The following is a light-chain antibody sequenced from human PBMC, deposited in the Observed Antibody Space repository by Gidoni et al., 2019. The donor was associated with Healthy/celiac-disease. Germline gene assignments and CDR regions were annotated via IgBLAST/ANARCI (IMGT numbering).Light chain of an antibody. CDR2: KAS. V-gene: IGKV1-5*03. Sequence: ITCRASQSISSWLAWYQQKPGKAPKLLIYKASSLESGVPSRFSGSGSGTEFTLTISSLQPDDFATYYCQQYNSYPYTFGQGTKLEIK. J-gene: IGKJ2*01. CDR3: QQYNSYPYT. CDR1: QSISSW.